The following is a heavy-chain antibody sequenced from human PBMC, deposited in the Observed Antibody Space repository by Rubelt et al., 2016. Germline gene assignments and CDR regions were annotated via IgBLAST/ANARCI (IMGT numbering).Heavy chain of an antibody. V-gene: IGHV3-23*01. CDR2: ISGSGGST. CDR1: SYA. Sequence: SYAMSWVRQAPGKGLEWVSAISGSGGSTYYADSVKGRFTISRDNSKNTLYLQMNSLRAEDTAVYYCAPRVAAAGTNYWGQGTLVTVSS. J-gene: IGHJ4*02. D-gene: IGHD6-13*01. CDR3: APRVAAAGTNY.